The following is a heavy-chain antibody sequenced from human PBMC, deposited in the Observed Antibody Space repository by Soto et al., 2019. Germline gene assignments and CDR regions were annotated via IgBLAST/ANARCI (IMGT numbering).Heavy chain of an antibody. CDR2: IIISFGIT. CDR1: GGTFSGYA. D-gene: IGHD1-20*01. Sequence: QAHLMQSGAEVKKPGSSVKVSCKASGGTFSGYAISWVRQRPGRGLEWMGGIIISFGITTYAEKFQGRITLAADESTGTAFMDLRSLISEDTAVYYCAREPRSITATTSAEDFQFWGPGTLVSVSS. V-gene: IGHV1-69*01. J-gene: IGHJ1*01. CDR3: AREPRSITATTSAEDFQF.